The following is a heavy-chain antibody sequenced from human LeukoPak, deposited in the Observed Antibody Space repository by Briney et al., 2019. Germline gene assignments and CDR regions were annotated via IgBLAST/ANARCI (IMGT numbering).Heavy chain of an antibody. CDR1: GFTFDDYG. Sequence: RGSLRLSCAASGFTFDDYGMSWVRQAPGKGLEWVSGINWNGGSTGYADSVKGRFTISRDNAKNSLYLQMNSLRAEDTAVYYCARDLGGYSYGSHFDYWGQGTLVTVSS. CDR2: INWNGGST. V-gene: IGHV3-20*04. J-gene: IGHJ4*02. D-gene: IGHD5-18*01. CDR3: ARDLGGYSYGSHFDY.